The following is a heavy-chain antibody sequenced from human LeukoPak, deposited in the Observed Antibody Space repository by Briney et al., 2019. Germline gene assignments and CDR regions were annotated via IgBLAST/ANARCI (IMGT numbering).Heavy chain of an antibody. J-gene: IGHJ6*03. D-gene: IGHD2-15*01. CDR3: ARGPYCSGGSCYSSHYYCYMDV. Sequence: SETLSLTRTVSGGSISSYYWSWIRQPPGKGLEWIGYIYYSGSTNYNPSLKSRVTISVDTSKNQFSLKLSSVTAADTAVYYCARGPYCSGGSCYSSHYYCYMDVWGKGTTVTVSS. CDR2: IYYSGST. V-gene: IGHV4-59*01. CDR1: GGSISSYY.